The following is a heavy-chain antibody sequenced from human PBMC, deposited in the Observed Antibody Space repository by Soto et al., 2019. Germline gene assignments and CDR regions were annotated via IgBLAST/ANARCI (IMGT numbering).Heavy chain of an antibody. J-gene: IGHJ4*02. CDR2: VYHTGRT. Sequence: PSETLSLTGAVSGGSFNSGSYSWSWIRQPPGKGLEWIGYVYHTGRTSYNPSLKSRVSISMDTSKNQFSLNLDSVTAADTAVYFCARDFAYFDSWGQGTLVTVSS. D-gene: IGHD3-3*01. CDR3: ARDFAYFDS. CDR1: GGSFNSGSYS. V-gene: IGHV4-61*01.